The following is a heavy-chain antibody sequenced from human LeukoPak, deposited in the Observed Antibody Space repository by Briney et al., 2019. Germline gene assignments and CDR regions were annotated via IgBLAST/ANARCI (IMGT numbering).Heavy chain of an antibody. Sequence: GGSLRLSCAASGFTFSTYSMSWVRQAPGKGLEWVSAIRSGGENTYYADSVRGRFTISRDNSRGTLSLQMNSLRAEDTAVYFCAIHSWDGRGSFYWGQGTLVTVSS. J-gene: IGHJ4*02. CDR3: AIHSWDGRGSFY. V-gene: IGHV3-23*01. CDR1: GFTFSTYS. D-gene: IGHD3-10*01. CDR2: IRSGGENT.